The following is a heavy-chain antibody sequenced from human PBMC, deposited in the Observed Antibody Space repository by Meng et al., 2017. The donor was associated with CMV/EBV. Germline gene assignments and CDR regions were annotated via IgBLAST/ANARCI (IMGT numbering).Heavy chain of an antibody. CDR3: VRDHNWGPDY. V-gene: IGHV1-2*02. Sequence: QVQLVQTGAEVKRPGASGKVSCQTSGYRFSDHYMHWVRQAPGQGLEWMGWIYPNSGGTHYAQKFQDRVTMTRDTSISTVYMELSRLTSDDTAVYYCVRDHNWGPDYWGQGTLVTVSS. J-gene: IGHJ4*02. CDR2: IYPNSGGT. D-gene: IGHD1-1*01. CDR1: GYRFSDHY.